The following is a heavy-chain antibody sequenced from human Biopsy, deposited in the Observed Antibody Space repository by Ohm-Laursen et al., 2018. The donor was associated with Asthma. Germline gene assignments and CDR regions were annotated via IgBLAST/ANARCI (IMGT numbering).Heavy chain of an antibody. CDR3: AKFRVAVAAVFHY. Sequence: RLSCAASGFTFSSYAMSWVRQAPGKGLEWVSAISGSGGSTYYADSVKGRFTISRDNSKNTLFLQMNSLRAEDTAVYYCAKFRVAVAAVFHYWGQGTLVTVSS. CDR2: ISGSGGST. V-gene: IGHV3-23*01. J-gene: IGHJ4*02. CDR1: GFTFSSYA. D-gene: IGHD6-19*01.